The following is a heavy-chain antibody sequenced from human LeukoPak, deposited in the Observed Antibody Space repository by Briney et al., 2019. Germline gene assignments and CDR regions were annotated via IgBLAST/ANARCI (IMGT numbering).Heavy chain of an antibody. CDR3: ARAGSSSWYGGGTFDY. CDR2: INHSGST. J-gene: IGHJ4*02. V-gene: IGHV4-34*01. D-gene: IGHD6-13*01. Sequence: SPSETLSLTCAVYGVSFSGYYWSWIRQPPGKGLEWIGEINHSGSTNYNPSLKSRVTISVDTSKNQFSLKLSSVTAADTAVYYCARAGSSSWYGGGTFDYWGQGTLVTVSS. CDR1: GVSFSGYY.